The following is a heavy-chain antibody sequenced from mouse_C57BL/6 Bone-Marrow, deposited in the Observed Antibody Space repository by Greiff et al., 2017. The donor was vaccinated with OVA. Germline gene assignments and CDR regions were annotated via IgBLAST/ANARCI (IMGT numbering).Heavy chain of an antibody. CDR1: GYTFTSYW. V-gene: IGHV1-50*01. CDR3: ASYYGSIFAY. CDR2: IDPSDSYT. D-gene: IGHD1-1*01. J-gene: IGHJ3*01. Sequence: VQLQQPGAELVKPGASVKLSCKASGYTFTSYWMQWVKQRPGQGLEWIGEIDPSDSYTNYNQKFKGKATLTVDTSSSTAYMQLSSLTSEDSAVDYCASYYGSIFAYWGQGTLVTVSA.